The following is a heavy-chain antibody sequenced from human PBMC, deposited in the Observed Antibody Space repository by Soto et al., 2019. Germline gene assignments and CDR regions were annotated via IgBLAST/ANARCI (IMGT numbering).Heavy chain of an antibody. Sequence: SETLSLTCAVYGGSFSGYYWSWIRQPPGKGLEWIEEINHSGSTNYNPSLKSRVTISVDTSKNQFSLKLSSVTAADTAVYYCARVRMGIAAAATGTYYYYGMDVWGQGTTVTVSS. CDR1: GGSFSGYY. CDR2: INHSGST. V-gene: IGHV4-34*01. J-gene: IGHJ6*02. D-gene: IGHD6-13*01. CDR3: ARVRMGIAAAATGTYYYYGMDV.